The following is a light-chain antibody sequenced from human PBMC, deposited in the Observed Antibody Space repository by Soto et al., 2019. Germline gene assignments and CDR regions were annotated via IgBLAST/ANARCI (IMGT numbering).Light chain of an antibody. CDR3: RQCYTTPYT. V-gene: IGKV4-1*01. CDR1: PSILYSSTNVPF. CDR2: LAS. Sequence: DIVMTHSPDSVAESLGEGATTNCTSRPSILYSSTNVPFFPWYQQKPGQPPKQLIYLASTRESGVPERFSGSGSGTGATLISSSLQGEDVAFYYCRQCYTTPYTLGQGTKLEIK. J-gene: IGKJ2*01.